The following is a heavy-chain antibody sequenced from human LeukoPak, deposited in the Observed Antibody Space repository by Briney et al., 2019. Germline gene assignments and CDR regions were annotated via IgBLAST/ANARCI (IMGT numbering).Heavy chain of an antibody. CDR3: AREGGFPRGGQEYYYYYGMDV. Sequence: GGSLRLSCAASGFTFSSYSMNWVRQAPGKGLEWVSYISSSSSTIYYADSVKGRFTISRDNAKNSLYLQMNSLRAEDTAVYYCAREGGFPRGGQEYYYYYGMDVWGQGTTVTVSS. CDR2: ISSSSSTI. J-gene: IGHJ6*02. D-gene: IGHD1-26*01. V-gene: IGHV3-48*01. CDR1: GFTFSSYS.